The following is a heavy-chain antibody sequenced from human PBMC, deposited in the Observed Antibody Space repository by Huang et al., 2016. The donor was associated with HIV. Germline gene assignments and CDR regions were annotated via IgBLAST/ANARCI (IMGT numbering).Heavy chain of an antibody. Sequence: QVQLVESGGGVVQPGRSLRLSCAASGFTFINYAMHWVRQAPVKGLEWVAVISYDGRNKYYTDSVKGRVTISRDNSKNALYLQMNSRRAEDTAVYYCARRAVAGIYYYYYMDVWGKGTTVTVSS. CDR3: ARRAVAGIYYYYYMDV. CDR1: GFTFINYA. J-gene: IGHJ6*03. V-gene: IGHV3-30*04. D-gene: IGHD6-19*01. CDR2: ISYDGRNK.